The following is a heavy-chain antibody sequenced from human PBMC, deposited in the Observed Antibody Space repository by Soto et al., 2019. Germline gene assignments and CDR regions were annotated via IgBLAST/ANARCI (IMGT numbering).Heavy chain of an antibody. V-gene: IGHV3-20*01. CDR3: AREAGYCSGGSCYSSVFWFDP. Sequence: EVQLVESGGGVVRPGGSLRLSCAASGFTFDDYGMSWVRQAPGKGLEWVSGINWNGGSTGYADSVKGRFTISRDNAKNSLHLQMNSLRAEDTALYHCAREAGYCSGGSCYSSVFWFDPWGQGTLVTVSS. D-gene: IGHD2-15*01. J-gene: IGHJ5*02. CDR1: GFTFDDYG. CDR2: INWNGGST.